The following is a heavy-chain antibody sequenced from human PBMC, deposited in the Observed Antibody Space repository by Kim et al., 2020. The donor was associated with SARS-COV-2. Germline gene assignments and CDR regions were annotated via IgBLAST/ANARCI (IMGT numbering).Heavy chain of an antibody. J-gene: IGHJ3*02. CDR1: GGSISSYY. CDR2: IYYSGST. CDR3: AIWGSFNAFDI. V-gene: IGHV4-59*13. D-gene: IGHD3-16*01. Sequence: SETLSLTCTVSGGSISSYYWSWIRQPPGKGLEWIGYIYYSGSTNYNASLKSRVTISVDTSKNQFSLKLSSVTAADTAVYYCAIWGSFNAFDIWGQGTMVTVSS.